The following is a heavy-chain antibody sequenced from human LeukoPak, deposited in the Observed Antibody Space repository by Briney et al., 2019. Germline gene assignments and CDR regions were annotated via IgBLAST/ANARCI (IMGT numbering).Heavy chain of an antibody. CDR2: IIPIFGTA. Sequence: ASVKVSCKACGGTFSSYAISRVRQAPGQGLEWMGRIIPIFGTANYAQKFQGRVTITTDESTSTAYMELSSLRSEDTAVYYCARDHGYSSGWSTFDYWGQGTLVTVSS. J-gene: IGHJ4*02. CDR1: GGTFSSYA. V-gene: IGHV1-69*05. D-gene: IGHD6-19*01. CDR3: ARDHGYSSGWSTFDY.